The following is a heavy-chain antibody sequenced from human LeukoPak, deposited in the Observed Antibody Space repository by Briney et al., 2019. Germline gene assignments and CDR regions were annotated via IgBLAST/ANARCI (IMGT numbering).Heavy chain of an antibody. Sequence: SVKVSCKASGGTFSSYTISWVRQAPGQGLEWMGRIIPILGIANYAQKFQGRVTITTDESTSTAYMELSSLRSEDTAVYYCASSPMITFGGVIVPNWFDPWGQGTLVTVSS. D-gene: IGHD3-16*02. CDR2: IIPILGIA. CDR3: ASSPMITFGGVIVPNWFDP. CDR1: GGTFSSYT. V-gene: IGHV1-69*02. J-gene: IGHJ5*02.